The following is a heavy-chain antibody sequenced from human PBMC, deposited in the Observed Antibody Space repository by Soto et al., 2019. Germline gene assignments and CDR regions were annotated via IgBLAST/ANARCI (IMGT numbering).Heavy chain of an antibody. V-gene: IGHV3-23*01. D-gene: IGHD3-10*01. CDR2: LSGTADST. CDR3: AKDNGNYGSGTFDH. CDR1: GXTLTKFS. J-gene: IGHJ4*02. Sequence: GSLRLSCTASGXTLTKFSMSWVRQAPGKGLELVSLLSGTADSTHYADSVKGLFTISRDDSNDTLYLQMTGMRAEDTAVYYCAKDNGNYGSGTFDHWGPGTLATVS.